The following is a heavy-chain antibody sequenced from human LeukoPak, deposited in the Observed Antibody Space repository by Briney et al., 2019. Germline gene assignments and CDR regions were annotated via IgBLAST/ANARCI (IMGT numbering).Heavy chain of an antibody. D-gene: IGHD6-19*01. V-gene: IGHV3-33*01. J-gene: IGHJ1*01. Sequence: PGRSLRLSCAASGFTFSSYGMHWVRQAPGKGLEWVAVIWYDGSKKNYADSVKGRFTVSRDNSKTTLYLQMNSLRVEDTAVYFCARVSEAHTTGWYEEYFQHWGQGTLVTVSS. CDR1: GFTFSSYG. CDR3: ARVSEAHTTGWYEEYFQH. CDR2: IWYDGSKK.